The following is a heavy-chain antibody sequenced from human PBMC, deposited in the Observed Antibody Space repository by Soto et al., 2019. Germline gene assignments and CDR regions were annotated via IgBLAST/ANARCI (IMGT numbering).Heavy chain of an antibody. D-gene: IGHD4-17*01. CDR2: ISEDGTVQ. CDR3: ATEFPRGLHAFDI. J-gene: IGHJ3*02. V-gene: IGHV3-30*03. CDR1: GFTIGGYG. Sequence: VQLVESGGGVVRPGGSLRLSCVASGFTIGGYGMHWVRQAPGRGLEWVAVISEDGTVQRYLDAVKGRFYISRDTPKNTLSLQMYPLSPEDSSVYFCATEFPRGLHAFDIWGQGTVVTVS.